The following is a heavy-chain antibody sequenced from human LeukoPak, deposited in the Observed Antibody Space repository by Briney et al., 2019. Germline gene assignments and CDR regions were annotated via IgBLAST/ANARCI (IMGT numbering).Heavy chain of an antibody. J-gene: IGHJ4*02. D-gene: IGHD6-19*01. CDR3: ARKVYSSGWYDRDY. Sequence: ASVKVSCKASGYTFTSYGISWVRQAPGQGLELMGWISAYNGNTNYAQKLQGRVTMTTDTSTSTAYMELRSLRSDDTAVYYCARKVYSSGWYDRDYWGQGTLVTVSS. CDR2: ISAYNGNT. CDR1: GYTFTSYG. V-gene: IGHV1-18*01.